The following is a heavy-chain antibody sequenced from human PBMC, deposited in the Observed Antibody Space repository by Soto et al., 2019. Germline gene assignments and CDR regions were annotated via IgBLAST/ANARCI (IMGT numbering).Heavy chain of an antibody. CDR1: GYTFTSYA. CDR3: ARDAIYSSGWWYAFDI. Sequence: ASVKLSCKASGYTFTSYAIIWVRQAPGQGLEWMGWISAYNGNTNYAQKLQGRVTMTTDTSTSTAYMELRSLRSDDTAVYYCARDAIYSSGWWYAFDIWGQGTMVNVSS. CDR2: ISAYNGNT. V-gene: IGHV1-18*01. D-gene: IGHD6-19*01. J-gene: IGHJ3*02.